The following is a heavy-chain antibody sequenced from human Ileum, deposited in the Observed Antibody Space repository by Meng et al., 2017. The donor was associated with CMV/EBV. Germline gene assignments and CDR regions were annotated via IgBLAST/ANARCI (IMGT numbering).Heavy chain of an antibody. D-gene: IGHD7-27*01. CDR1: GYTFTHYD. J-gene: IGHJ4*02. CDR2: MSPNSGKT. CDR3: ARAPVVTGDLDF. Sequence: ASVKVSCKASGYTFTHYDINWVRQAPGQGLEWMGWMSPNSGKTDYAQNFQGRITLTRNTAITTAYLELTSLRSDDTAVYYCARAPVVTGDLDFWGQGTLVTV. V-gene: IGHV1-8*02.